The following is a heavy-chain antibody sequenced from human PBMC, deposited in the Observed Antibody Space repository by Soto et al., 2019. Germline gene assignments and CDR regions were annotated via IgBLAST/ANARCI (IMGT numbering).Heavy chain of an antibody. D-gene: IGHD1-1*01. J-gene: IGHJ3*02. CDR3: ARARDGYNYDRAFDI. CDR1: GGSISSSSYY. V-gene: IGHV4-39*01. CDR2: IYYSGST. Sequence: SLTCTVSGGSISSSSYYWGWIRQPPGKGLEWIGSIYYSGSTYYNPSLKSRVTISVDTSKNQFSLKQSCVTAADTAVYYCARARDGYNYDRAFDIWGQGTMVTVSS.